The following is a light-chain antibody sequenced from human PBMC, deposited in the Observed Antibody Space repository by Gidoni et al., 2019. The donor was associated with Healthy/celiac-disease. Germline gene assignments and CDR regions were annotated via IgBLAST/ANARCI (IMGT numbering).Light chain of an antibody. CDR2: DAS. Sequence: EIVLTQSPATLSLSPGERATLSCRASQSASSYLAWYQQKPGQAPRLLIYDASNRATGIPARFSGSGSGTDFTLTISSLEPEDFEVYYCQQRSNWPRGTFGQGTKVEIK. CDR3: QQRSNWPRGT. V-gene: IGKV3-11*01. J-gene: IGKJ1*01. CDR1: QSASSY.